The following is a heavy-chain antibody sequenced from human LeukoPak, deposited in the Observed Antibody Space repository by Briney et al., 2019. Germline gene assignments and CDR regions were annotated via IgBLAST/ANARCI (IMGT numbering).Heavy chain of an antibody. CDR3: ARVSPSDEDY. J-gene: IGHJ4*02. CDR2: IYTSGST. D-gene: IGHD5-24*01. Sequence: PSETLSLTCTVSGGSISSGSYYWSWIRQPAGKGLEWIGRIYTSGSTNYNPSLKSRVTISVDTSKNQFSLKLSSVTAADTAVYYCARVSPSDEDYWGQGTLVTVSS. V-gene: IGHV4-61*02. CDR1: GGSISSGSYY.